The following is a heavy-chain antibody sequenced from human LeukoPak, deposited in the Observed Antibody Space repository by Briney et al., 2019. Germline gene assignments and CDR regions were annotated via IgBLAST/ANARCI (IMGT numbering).Heavy chain of an antibody. J-gene: IGHJ4*02. D-gene: IGHD3-9*01. V-gene: IGHV3-21*01. Sequence: PGGSLRLSCAASGFTFSSYSMNWVRQAPGKGLEWVSSISSSSSCIYYADSVKGRFTISRDNAKNSLYLQMNSLRAEDTAVYYCARNIGDNWTGFDYWGQGTLVTVSS. CDR3: ARNIGDNWTGFDY. CDR2: ISSSSSCI. CDR1: GFTFSSYS.